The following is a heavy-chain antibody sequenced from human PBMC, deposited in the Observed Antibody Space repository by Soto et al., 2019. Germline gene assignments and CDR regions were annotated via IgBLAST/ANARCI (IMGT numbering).Heavy chain of an antibody. CDR2: IIPIFGTA. CDR1: GGTFSSYA. Sequence: SVKVSCKASGGTFSSYAISWVRQAPGQGLEWMGGIIPIFGTANYAQKFQGRVTITADESTSTAYMELSSLRSEDTAVYYCARVVYGSGSYYNDGRDNWFDPWGQGTLVTVSS. D-gene: IGHD3-10*01. V-gene: IGHV1-69*13. CDR3: ARVVYGSGSYYNDGRDNWFDP. J-gene: IGHJ5*02.